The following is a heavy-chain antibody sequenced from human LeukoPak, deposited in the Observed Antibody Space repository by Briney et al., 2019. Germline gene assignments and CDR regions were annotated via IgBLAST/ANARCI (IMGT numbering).Heavy chain of an antibody. CDR2: IIPIFGTA. CDR1: GGTFSSYA. Sequence: SVKVSCKASGGTFSSYAISWVRQAPGQGLEWMGGIIPIFGTANYAQKFQGRVTITTDESTSTAYMGLSSLRSEDTAVYYCATNLGGGYSYGHGAYWGQGTLVTVSS. V-gene: IGHV1-69*05. J-gene: IGHJ4*02. CDR3: ATNLGGGYSYGHGAY. D-gene: IGHD5-18*01.